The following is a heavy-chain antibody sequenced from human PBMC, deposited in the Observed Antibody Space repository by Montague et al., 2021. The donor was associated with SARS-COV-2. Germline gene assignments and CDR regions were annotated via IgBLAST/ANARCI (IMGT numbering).Heavy chain of an antibody. CDR2: IYYSGST. J-gene: IGHJ6*02. CDR3: ARAKGEYIVVVPAVPLADAMDV. D-gene: IGHD2-2*01. Sequence: SETLSLTCTVSGGSISSSSYYWGWIRQPPGKGLEWIGSIYYSGSTYYNPSLKSRVTISVDTSKNQFSLKLSSVTAADTAVYYCARAKGEYIVVVPAVPLADAMDVWGQGTLVTVSS. V-gene: IGHV4-39*07. CDR1: GGSISSSSYY.